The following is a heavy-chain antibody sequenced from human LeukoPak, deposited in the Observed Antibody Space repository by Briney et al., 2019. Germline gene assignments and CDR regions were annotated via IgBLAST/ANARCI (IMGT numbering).Heavy chain of an antibody. V-gene: IGHV1-8*01. CDR1: GYTFTSYD. J-gene: IGHJ3*02. CDR2: MNPNSGNT. CDR3: ARGRYDFWSGDDAFDI. Sequence: EASVKVSCKASGYTFTSYDINWVRQATGQGLEWMGWMNPNSGNTGYAQKFQGRVTMTRNTSISTAYMELSSLRSEDTAVYYCARGRYDFWSGDDAFDIWGQGTMVTVPS. D-gene: IGHD3-3*01.